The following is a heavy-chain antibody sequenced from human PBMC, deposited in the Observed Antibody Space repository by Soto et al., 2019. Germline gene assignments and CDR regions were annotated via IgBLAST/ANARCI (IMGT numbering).Heavy chain of an antibody. V-gene: IGHV3-30*18. CDR1: GFTLSSYG. J-gene: IGHJ6*02. Sequence: GGSLRLSCAASGFTLSSYGMHWVRQAPGKGLEWVAVISYDGSNKYYADSVKGRFTISRDNSKNTLYLQMNSLRAEDTAVYYCAKDRAVYANYYYYYGMDVWGQGTTVTVSS. CDR2: ISYDGSNK. CDR3: AKDRAVYANYYYYYGMDV. D-gene: IGHD2-8*01.